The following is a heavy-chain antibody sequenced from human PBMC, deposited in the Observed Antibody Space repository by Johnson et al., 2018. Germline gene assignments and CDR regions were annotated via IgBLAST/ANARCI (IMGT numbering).Heavy chain of an antibody. CDR2: ISYDGSNK. D-gene: IGHD3-3*01. V-gene: IGHV3-30*03. J-gene: IGHJ6*02. CDR3: ASEMGIIRANYYYYGMDV. Sequence: VQLVESGGGVVQPGRSLRLSCAASGFTFSSYGMHWVRQAPGKGLEWVAVISYDGSNKYYADSVKGRFTISRDNSKNTLNLQMNSLRAEDTAVYYCASEMGIIRANYYYYGMDVWGQGTTVTVSS. CDR1: GFTFSSYG.